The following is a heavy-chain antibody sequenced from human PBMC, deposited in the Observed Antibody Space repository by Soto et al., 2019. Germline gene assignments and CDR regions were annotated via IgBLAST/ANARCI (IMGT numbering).Heavy chain of an antibody. Sequence: GGSLRLSCAASGFTFSSYAMHWVRQAPGKGLEWVAVISYDGSNKYYADSVKGRFTISRDNSKNTLYLQMNSLRAEDTAVYYCARGATHYYYYGMDVWGQGTTVTVS. CDR3: ARGATHYYYYGMDV. D-gene: IGHD1-26*01. V-gene: IGHV3-30-3*01. J-gene: IGHJ6*02. CDR2: ISYDGSNK. CDR1: GFTFSSYA.